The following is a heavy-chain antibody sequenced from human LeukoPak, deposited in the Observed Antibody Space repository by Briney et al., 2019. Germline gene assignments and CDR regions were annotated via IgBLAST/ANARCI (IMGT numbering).Heavy chain of an antibody. CDR3: AKAAGNWYYYGSGAQTQNWFDP. CDR2: ISSSSSYI. Sequence: GGSLRLSCAASGFTFSSYSMNWVRQAPGKGLEWVSSISSSSSYIYYADSVKGRFTISRDNAKNSLYLQMNSLRAEDTAVYYCAKAAGNWYYYGSGAQTQNWFDPWGQGTLVTVSS. D-gene: IGHD3-10*01. CDR1: GFTFSSYS. J-gene: IGHJ5*02. V-gene: IGHV3-21*04.